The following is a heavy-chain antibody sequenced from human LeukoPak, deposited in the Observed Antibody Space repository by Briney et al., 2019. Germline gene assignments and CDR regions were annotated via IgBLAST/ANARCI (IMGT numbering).Heavy chain of an antibody. CDR1: GFTFSSYA. D-gene: IGHD3-10*01. CDR3: ARDLEPQELLWFGGFDY. J-gene: IGHJ4*02. CDR2: ISYDRSNK. V-gene: IGHV3-30-3*01. Sequence: PGRSLRLSCAASGFTFSSYAMHWVRQAPGKGLEWVAVISYDRSNKYYADSVKGRFTISRDNSKNTLYLQMNSLRAEGTAVYYCARDLEPQELLWFGGFDYWGQGTLVTVSS.